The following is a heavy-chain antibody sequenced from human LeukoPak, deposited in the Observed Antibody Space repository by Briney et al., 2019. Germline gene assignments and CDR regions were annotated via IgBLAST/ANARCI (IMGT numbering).Heavy chain of an antibody. CDR3: ARRSGIAVAGAFDY. CDR2: ISSSSSTI. CDR1: GFTFSSYS. J-gene: IGHJ4*02. V-gene: IGHV3-48*01. Sequence: GGSLRLSCAASGFTFSSYSMNWVRQAPGKGLEWVSYISSSSSTIYYADSVKGRFTISRDNSKNTLYLQMNSLRAEDTAVYYCARRSGIAVAGAFDYWGQGTLVTVSS. D-gene: IGHD6-19*01.